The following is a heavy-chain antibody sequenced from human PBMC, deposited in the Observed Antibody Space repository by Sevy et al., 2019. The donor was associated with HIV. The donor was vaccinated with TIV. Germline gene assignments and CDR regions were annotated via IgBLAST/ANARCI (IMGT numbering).Heavy chain of an antibody. D-gene: IGHD1-26*01. CDR1: GFTFDDYA. Sequence: GGSLRLSCAASGFTFDDYAMHWVRQAPGKGLEWVSGFSWNSGSIGYADSVKGRFTISRDNDKNSLYLQMNSLRAEDLALYYCARRDIVGASRGAFDIWGQGTMVTVSS. CDR2: FSWNSGSI. CDR3: ARRDIVGASRGAFDI. J-gene: IGHJ3*02. V-gene: IGHV3-9*03.